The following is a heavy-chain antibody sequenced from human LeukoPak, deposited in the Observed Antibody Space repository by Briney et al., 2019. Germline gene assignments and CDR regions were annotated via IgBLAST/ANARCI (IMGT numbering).Heavy chain of an antibody. V-gene: IGHV3-11*04. Sequence: GGSLRLSCAASGFTFSDYYMSWIRQAPGKGLEWVSYISSSGSTIYYADSVKGRFTISRDNAKNSLYLQMSSLRAEDTAVYYCASEGVYSSGPTDYWGQGTLVTVSS. CDR3: ASEGVYSSGPTDY. CDR1: GFTFSDYY. J-gene: IGHJ4*02. D-gene: IGHD6-19*01. CDR2: ISSSGSTI.